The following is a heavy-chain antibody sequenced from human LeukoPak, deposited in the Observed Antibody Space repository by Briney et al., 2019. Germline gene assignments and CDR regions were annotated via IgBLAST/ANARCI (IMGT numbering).Heavy chain of an antibody. CDR3: ARHVPRGPDLWSGWGHDAFDI. CDR1: GGSFSGYY. Sequence: SETLSLTCAVYGGSFSGYYWSWIRQPPGKGLEWIGEINHSGSTNYNPSLKSRVTISVDTSKNQFSLKLSSVTAADTAVYYCARHVPRGPDLWSGWGHDAFDIWGQGTMVTVSS. CDR2: INHSGST. D-gene: IGHD3-3*01. J-gene: IGHJ3*02. V-gene: IGHV4-34*01.